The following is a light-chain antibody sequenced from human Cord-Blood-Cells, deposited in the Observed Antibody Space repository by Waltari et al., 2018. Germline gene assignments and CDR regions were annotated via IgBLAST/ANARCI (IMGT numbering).Light chain of an antibody. CDR1: QDIRNY. J-gene: IGKJ2*01. V-gene: IGKV1-33*01. CDR3: QQYDNLPYT. CDR2: DAS. Sequence: DIQMTKSPSSLSASVGDRVTITCQASQDIRNYLNWYQQKPGKAPKLLIYDASNLETGVPSRFSGSGSGTDFTFTISSLQPEDIATYYCQQYDNLPYTFGQGTKLEIK.